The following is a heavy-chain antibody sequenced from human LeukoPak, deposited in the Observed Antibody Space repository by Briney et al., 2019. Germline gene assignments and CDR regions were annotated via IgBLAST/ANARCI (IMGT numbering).Heavy chain of an antibody. CDR1: GFTFNNYG. CDR3: ARSVELVINFDY. CDR2: ISYDGSNK. D-gene: IGHD3/OR15-3a*01. Sequence: GGSLRLSCAASGFTFNNYGMHWVRQAPGKGLEWVAVISYDGSNKYYADSVKGRFTISRDNSKNTLYLQMNSLRAEDTAVYYCARSVELVINFDYWGQGTLVTVSS. J-gene: IGHJ4*02. V-gene: IGHV3-30*03.